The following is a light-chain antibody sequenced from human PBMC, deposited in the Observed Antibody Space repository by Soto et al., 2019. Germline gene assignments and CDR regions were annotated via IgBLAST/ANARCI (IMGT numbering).Light chain of an antibody. CDR1: QRVYSN. J-gene: IGKJ5*01. CDR2: GAS. CDR3: QQYNKWPAEIT. V-gene: IGKV3-15*01. Sequence: EILMTQSPDTLSVSPGESATLSCRASQRVYSNLAWYQQRPGQAPRLLIYGASTRATGIAARFSGSGSGTEFSLTISSLQSEDSGVYYCQQYNKWPAEITFGQGTRLEIK.